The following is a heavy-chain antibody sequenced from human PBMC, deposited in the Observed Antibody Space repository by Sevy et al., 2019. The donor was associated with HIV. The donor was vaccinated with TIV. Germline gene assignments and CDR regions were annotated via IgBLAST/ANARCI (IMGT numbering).Heavy chain of an antibody. CDR1: EFTFSSYV. J-gene: IGHJ4*02. CDR3: ARGGGYCGGDCYSIDY. D-gene: IGHD2-21*02. CDR2: IWYDGTIK. Sequence: GGSLRLSCAASEFTFSSYVKHWVRQAPGKGLEWVALIWYDGTIKYYADSVKGRFTISRDNSKHTLFLQMNSLTPEDTAVYYCARGGGYCGGDCYSIDYWGQGALVTVSS. V-gene: IGHV3-33*08.